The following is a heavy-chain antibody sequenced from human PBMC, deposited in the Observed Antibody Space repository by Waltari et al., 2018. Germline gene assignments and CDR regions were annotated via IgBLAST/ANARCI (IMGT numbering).Heavy chain of an antibody. D-gene: IGHD3-3*01. CDR1: GGSISSGDYS. CDR2: IYYSGST. V-gene: IGHV4-30-4*08. J-gene: IGHJ3*02. CDR3: ARTYYDFWSGYYEGAFDI. Sequence: QVQLQESGPGLVKPSQTLSLTCTVSGGSISSGDYSWSWIRQPPGKGLEWIGYIYYSGSTYYNPSLKSRVTISVDTSKNQFSLKLSSVTAADTAVYYCARTYYDFWSGYYEGAFDIWGQGTMVTVSS.